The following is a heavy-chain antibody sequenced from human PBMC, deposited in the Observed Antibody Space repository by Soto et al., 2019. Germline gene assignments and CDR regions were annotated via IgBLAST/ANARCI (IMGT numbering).Heavy chain of an antibody. CDR3: GPEPLHGSYSY. V-gene: IGHV1-69*13. CDR1: GGTLSSYA. D-gene: IGHD1-26*01. Sequence: AVEASCVVSGGTLSSYANSWVRQAPLQGLEWMGGIIPIFGSANYAQKFQGRVTITADESTSTAYMELSRLRYEDRAGNCFGPEPLHGSYSYWGRGTLVTGSS. CDR2: IIPIFGSA. J-gene: IGHJ4*01.